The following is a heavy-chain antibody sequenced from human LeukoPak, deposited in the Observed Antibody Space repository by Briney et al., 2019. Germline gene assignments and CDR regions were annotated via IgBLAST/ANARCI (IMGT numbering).Heavy chain of an antibody. D-gene: IGHD3-22*01. J-gene: IGHJ6*02. CDR1: GGSISSGGYY. CDR3: ARVLDSRGRYGMDV. Sequence: SETLSLTCTVSGGSISSGGYYWSWIRQHPGKGLEWIGYVYYSGDTNYNPSLKSRVTISVDTSKNQFSLKLSSVTAADTAIYYCARVLDSRGRYGMDVWGQGTTVTVSS. CDR2: VYYSGDT. V-gene: IGHV4-61*08.